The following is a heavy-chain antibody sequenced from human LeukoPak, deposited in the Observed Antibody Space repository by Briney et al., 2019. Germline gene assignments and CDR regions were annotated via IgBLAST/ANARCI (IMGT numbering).Heavy chain of an antibody. J-gene: IGHJ4*02. D-gene: IGHD2-15*01. CDR1: GFTVSSNY. CDR3: ARDIRTDCSGGSCYVGYYFDY. Sequence: GGSLRLSCAASGFTVSSNYMGWVRQAPGKGLEWVSVIYSGGSTYYADSVKGRFTISRDNSKNTLYLQMNSLRAKDTAVYYCARDIRTDCSGGSCYVGYYFDYWGQGTLVTVSS. CDR2: IYSGGST. V-gene: IGHV3-53*01.